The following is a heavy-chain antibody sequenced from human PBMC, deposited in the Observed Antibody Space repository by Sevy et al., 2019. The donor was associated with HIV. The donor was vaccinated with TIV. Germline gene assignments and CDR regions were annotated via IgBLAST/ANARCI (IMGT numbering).Heavy chain of an antibody. J-gene: IGHJ4*02. Sequence: GGSLRLSCAASGFTFSTYAMNWVRQAPGKGLEWVSAISGSGDNTYYADSVKGRFTISRDNSKNTLDLQMNSLRAEDTAVYYCAKDLRRYCASTNCYLFDYWGQGTLVTVSS. CDR3: AKDLRRYCASTNCYLFDY. CDR2: ISGSGDNT. CDR1: GFTFSTYA. D-gene: IGHD2-2*01. V-gene: IGHV3-23*01.